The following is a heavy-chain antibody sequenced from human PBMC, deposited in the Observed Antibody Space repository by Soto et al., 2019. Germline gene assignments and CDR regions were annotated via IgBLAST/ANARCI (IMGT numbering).Heavy chain of an antibody. CDR3: VRDVGGGELLDY. Sequence: PSHTRSLPCAISGYSVSSNRAAWNLIRQSPSRGLEWLGRTYFRSKWYKDYAISVKSRITINPDTSKNQFSLQLNSVTPEDTAVYYCVRDVGGGELLDYWGQGTLVTVSS. V-gene: IGHV6-1*01. J-gene: IGHJ4*02. CDR1: GYSVSSNRAA. D-gene: IGHD1-26*01. CDR2: TYFRSKWYK.